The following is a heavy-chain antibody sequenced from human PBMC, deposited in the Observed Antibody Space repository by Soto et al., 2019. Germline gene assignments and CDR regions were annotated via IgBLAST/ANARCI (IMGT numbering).Heavy chain of an antibody. J-gene: IGHJ5*02. CDR3: ASGYCSSTTCYIWDNWFDP. D-gene: IGHD2-2*03. CDR1: GGSISSYY. CDR2: IYYSGST. Sequence: PSETLSLTCTVSGGSISSYYWSWIRQPPGKGLEWIGYIYYSGSTNYNTSLKSRVTISVDTSKNQFFMKLCSVTAADTAVYYCASGYCSSTTCYIWDNWFDPWGQGTLVTVSS. V-gene: IGHV4-59*01.